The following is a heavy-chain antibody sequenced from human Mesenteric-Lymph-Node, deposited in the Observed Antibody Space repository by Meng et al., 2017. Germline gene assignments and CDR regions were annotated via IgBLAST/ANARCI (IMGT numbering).Heavy chain of an antibody. D-gene: IGHD6-19*01. Sequence: QGPLQDPVPGLWQPSGTLSLPCAVSGGSMSITNWWSWFRQPSGKGLEWIGEIYHSGSTNYNPSLKSRVTISVDKSKNQFSLKLSSVTAADTAVYYCASFPPPGKQWLVTDYWGQGTLVTVSS. CDR2: IYHSGST. CDR3: ASFPPPGKQWLVTDY. J-gene: IGHJ4*02. CDR1: GGSMSITNW. V-gene: IGHV4-4*02.